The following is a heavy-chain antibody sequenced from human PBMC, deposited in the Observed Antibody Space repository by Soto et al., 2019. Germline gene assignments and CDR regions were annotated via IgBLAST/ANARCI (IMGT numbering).Heavy chain of an antibody. Sequence: WTWIRQSPGKGLEWIGYIYYSGSTDYKPSLRGRLAISIDTSKNQFSLRLNSMTAADTAVYYCAGRDCSGTNCYYLDYYYMDVWGKGTTVTVSS. D-gene: IGHD2-2*01. V-gene: IGHV4-59*08. J-gene: IGHJ6*03. CDR2: IYYSGST. CDR3: AGRDCSGTNCYYLDYYYMDV.